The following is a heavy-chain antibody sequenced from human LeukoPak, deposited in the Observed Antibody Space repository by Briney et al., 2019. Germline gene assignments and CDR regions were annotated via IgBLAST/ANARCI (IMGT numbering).Heavy chain of an antibody. CDR1: GYTFTGYY. CDR2: IIPIFGTA. J-gene: IGHJ4*02. Sequence: ASVKVSCKASGYTFTGYYMHWVRQAPGQGLEWMGGIIPIFGTANYAQKFQGRVTITADESTSTAYMELSSLRSEDTAVYYCARDHSMSTVTTGYFDYWGQGTLVTVSS. D-gene: IGHD4-11*01. V-gene: IGHV1-69*13. CDR3: ARDHSMSTVTTGYFDY.